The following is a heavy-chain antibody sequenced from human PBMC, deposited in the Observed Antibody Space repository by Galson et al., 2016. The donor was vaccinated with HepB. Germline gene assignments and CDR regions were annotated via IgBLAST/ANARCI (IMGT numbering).Heavy chain of an antibody. CDR1: GFAFSNYG. Sequence: SLRLSCAASGFAFSNYGMHWVRQAPGKGLEWAAVISYDRNNKYYADSVKGRFTISRDNSKATLSLQMNSLRPEDTAVYYCAKGNGNIAAAFDYWGQGTLVTVSS. J-gene: IGHJ4*02. CDR2: ISYDRNNK. CDR3: AKGNGNIAAAFDY. V-gene: IGHV3-30*18. D-gene: IGHD6-13*01.